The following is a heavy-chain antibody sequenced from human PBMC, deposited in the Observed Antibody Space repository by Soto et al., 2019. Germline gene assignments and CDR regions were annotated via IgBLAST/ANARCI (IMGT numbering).Heavy chain of an antibody. V-gene: IGHV3-48*03. CDR2: IRANDESI. CDR3: ARETLRDAIDI. Sequence: GGSLKRYCVASGVDFRSYEMNWVRQAPGKGLEWVSNIRANDESIYYADSVKGRVSVSRDNAKNSLFLEMNSLRVDDTAVYYCARETLRDAIDIWGQGTMVTVS. CDR1: GVDFRSYE. J-gene: IGHJ3*02.